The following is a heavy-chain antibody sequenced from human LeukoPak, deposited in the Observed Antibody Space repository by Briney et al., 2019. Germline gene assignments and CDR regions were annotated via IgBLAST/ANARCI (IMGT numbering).Heavy chain of an antibody. V-gene: IGHV4-34*01. D-gene: IGHD2/OR15-2a*01. CDR1: GGSFSGYY. J-gene: IGHJ4*02. CDR3: ARDLSFRH. Sequence: SKTLSLTCAVYGGSFSGYYYSWVRQPPGKGLEWIGEINDSGGTNYNPSLKSRVSMSADTSKNQFSLKLSSVTVADTAVYYCARDLSFRHWGQGTLVTVSS. CDR2: INDSGGT.